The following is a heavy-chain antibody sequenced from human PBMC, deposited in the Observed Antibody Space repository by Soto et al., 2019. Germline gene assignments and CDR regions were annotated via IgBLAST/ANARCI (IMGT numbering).Heavy chain of an antibody. Sequence: GGSLTLSCAASGFTFSHYGMHWFRQAPGKELEWVAVISNDGNNKYYADSVKGRFTISRDNSKNTLDLQLNSLRAEDTAVYFCAKDRVSEHTHGWPQGHWGQGALVTVSS. CDR3: AKDRVSEHTHGWPQGH. D-gene: IGHD6-19*01. CDR2: ISNDGNNK. J-gene: IGHJ4*02. CDR1: GFTFSHYG. V-gene: IGHV3-30*18.